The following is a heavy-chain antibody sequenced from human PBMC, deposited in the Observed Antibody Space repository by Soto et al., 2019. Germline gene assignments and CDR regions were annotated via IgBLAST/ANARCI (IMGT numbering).Heavy chain of an antibody. Sequence: PGGSLRLSCAASGFTFSGSAMHWVRQASGKGLEWVGRIRSKPNNYATAYAASVKGRFTISRDDSKNTAYLQMNSLRAEDTAVYYCAKDGGPAYCNSPGCSAEHFDYWGQGTQVTSPQ. V-gene: IGHV3-73*01. CDR3: AKDGGPAYCNSPGCSAEHFDY. CDR2: IRSKPNNYAT. CDR1: GFTFSGSA. J-gene: IGHJ4*02. D-gene: IGHD2-2*01.